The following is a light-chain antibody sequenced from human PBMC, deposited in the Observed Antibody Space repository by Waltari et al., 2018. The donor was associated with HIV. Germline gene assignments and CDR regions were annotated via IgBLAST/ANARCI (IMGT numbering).Light chain of an antibody. Sequence: SYELTQPPSVTVSTGPTARIPCSGDALPQKSAVWYQQKPGQAPVLVIYKDSERPSGIPERFFGSSSGTTVTLTISGVQAEDEADYYCQSADSSGTPWVFGGGTKLTVL. V-gene: IGLV3-25*03. CDR1: ALPQKS. J-gene: IGLJ3*02. CDR2: KDS. CDR3: QSADSSGTPWV.